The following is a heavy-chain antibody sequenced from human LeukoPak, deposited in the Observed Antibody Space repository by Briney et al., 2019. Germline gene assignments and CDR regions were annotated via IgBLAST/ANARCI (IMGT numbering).Heavy chain of an antibody. CDR2: VDIRGRT. V-gene: IGHV4-4*07. Sequence: PSETLSLTCNVSGASVTSYYWSWIRQPAGKRLDWLGRVDIRGRTNYNPSLKSRDSISLDTSQNHFSLKLSSVTAADTAVYYCARPYYYDSRIDPWGQGILVTVSS. CDR3: ARPYYYDSRIDP. D-gene: IGHD3-22*01. CDR1: GASVTSYY. J-gene: IGHJ5*02.